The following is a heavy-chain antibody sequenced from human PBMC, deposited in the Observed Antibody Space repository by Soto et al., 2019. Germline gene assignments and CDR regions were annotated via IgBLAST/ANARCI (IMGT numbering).Heavy chain of an antibody. CDR2: ISYSGRA. J-gene: IGHJ4*02. CDR1: GDSVSIGSYF. V-gene: IGHV4-61*01. D-gene: IGHD7-27*01. CDR3: AEVGWGGDC. Sequence: LSLTCTVSGDSVSIGSYFWSWIRQPPGRGLEWIGYISYSGRAKYNPFLNSRVTISLDTSKNQFSLKLTSVSAADTAVYYCAEVGWGGDCWGQGTQVTVSS.